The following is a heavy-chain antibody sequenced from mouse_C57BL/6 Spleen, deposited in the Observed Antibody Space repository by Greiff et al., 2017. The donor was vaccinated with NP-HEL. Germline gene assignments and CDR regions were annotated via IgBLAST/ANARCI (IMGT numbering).Heavy chain of an antibody. J-gene: IGHJ2*01. D-gene: IGHD2-3*01. CDR1: GYTFTSYW. CDR2: IYPGSGST. V-gene: IGHV1-55*01. CDR3: ARYYGAYDGYPYFDY. Sequence: VQLQQPGAELVKPGASVKMSCKASGYTFTSYWITWVKQRPGQGLEWIGDIYPGSGSTNYNEKFKSKATLTVDTSSSTAYMQLSSLTSEDSAVYYCARYYGAYDGYPYFDYWGQGTTLTVSS.